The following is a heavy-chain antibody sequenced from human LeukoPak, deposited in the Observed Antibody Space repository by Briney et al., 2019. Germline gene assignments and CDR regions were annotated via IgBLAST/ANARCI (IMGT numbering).Heavy chain of an antibody. Sequence: ASVKVSCKASGYTFTGYYMHWVRQAPGQGLEWMGWINPNSGGTNYVQKFQGRVTMTRDTSISTAYMELSRLRSDDTAVYYCARDFGALRFLEWSLDYWGQGTLVTVSS. CDR1: GYTFTGYY. V-gene: IGHV1-2*02. CDR2: INPNSGGT. J-gene: IGHJ4*02. D-gene: IGHD3-3*01. CDR3: ARDFGALRFLEWSLDY.